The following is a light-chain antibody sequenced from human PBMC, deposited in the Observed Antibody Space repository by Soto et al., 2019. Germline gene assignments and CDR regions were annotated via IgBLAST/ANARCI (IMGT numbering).Light chain of an antibody. CDR3: QQLNSTSLT. CDR1: QGSSTF. J-gene: IGKJ4*01. CDR2: AAS. Sequence: IKVTQNPSSLSASVGDRVTVTRRASQGSSTFLAWYQQKPGKAPKVLMYAASTLQSGVPSRFSGSGSGTDFTLTISSLQPEDSATYYCQQLNSTSLTFGGGTK. V-gene: IGKV1-9*01.